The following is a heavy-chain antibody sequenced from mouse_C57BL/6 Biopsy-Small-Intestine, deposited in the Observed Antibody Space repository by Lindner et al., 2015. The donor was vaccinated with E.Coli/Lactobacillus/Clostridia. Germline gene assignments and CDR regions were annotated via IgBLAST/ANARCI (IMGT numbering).Heavy chain of an antibody. CDR1: GYTFTSYW. CDR2: INPGSGGT. Sequence: VQLQESGAELVMPGAPVILSCKASGYTFTSYWMHWVKQRPGQGLEWIGVINPGSGGTNYNEKFKGKATLTADKSSSTAYMQLSSLTSEDSAVYYCAWGYSSWFAYWGQGTLVTVSA. CDR3: AWGYSSWFAY. J-gene: IGHJ3*01. V-gene: IGHV1S81*02.